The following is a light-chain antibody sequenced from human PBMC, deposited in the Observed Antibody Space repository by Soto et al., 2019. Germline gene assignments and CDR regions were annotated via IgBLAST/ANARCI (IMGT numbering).Light chain of an antibody. CDR1: QSVSSSY. J-gene: IGKJ3*01. CDR2: GAS. V-gene: IGKV3-20*01. Sequence: EIVLTQSPGTLSLSPGERATLSCRASQSVSSSYLAWYQHKPGQAPRLLIYGASTRATGIPDRFSGSGSGTDFTLTISRLEREDFAVYYCQQFGSPFTFGPGTKVDLK. CDR3: QQFGSPFT.